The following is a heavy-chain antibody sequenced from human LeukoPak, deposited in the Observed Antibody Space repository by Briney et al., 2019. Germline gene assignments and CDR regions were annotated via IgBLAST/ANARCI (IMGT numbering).Heavy chain of an antibody. CDR1: GFAFSNNW. Sequence: GGSLRLSCAASGFAFSNNWMHWVRQAPGKGLLWVSRINSDGSSTSYADSVKARFTISRDNAKNTLYLQMNSLRAEDTALYYCASSDWYAAFDIWGQGTMVTVSS. V-gene: IGHV3-74*01. D-gene: IGHD3-9*01. J-gene: IGHJ3*02. CDR3: ASSDWYAAFDI. CDR2: INSDGSST.